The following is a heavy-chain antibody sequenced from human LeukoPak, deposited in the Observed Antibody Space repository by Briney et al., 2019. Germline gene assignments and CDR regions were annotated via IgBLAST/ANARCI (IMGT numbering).Heavy chain of an antibody. J-gene: IGHJ4*02. CDR3: ARDFNWAFDY. CDR1: KFMFSAYN. Sequence: GRSLRLSCAASKFMFSAYNMHWVRQVPGKGLEWLAIISHDGNTGHYADSVKGRFTNSRDNSKDTVDLQMNSLRADDTAVYYCARDFNWAFDYWGQGTLVTVSS. D-gene: IGHD3-16*01. V-gene: IGHV3-30-3*01. CDR2: ISHDGNTG.